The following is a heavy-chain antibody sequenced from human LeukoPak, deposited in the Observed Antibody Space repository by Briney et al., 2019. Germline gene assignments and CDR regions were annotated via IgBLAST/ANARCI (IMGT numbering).Heavy chain of an antibody. J-gene: IGHJ3*02. CDR1: GGSISSYY. Sequence: PSETLSLTCTFSGGSISSYYWSWIRQPPGKGLEWMGYIYYSGSTNYNPSLKSRVTISVDTSKNQFSLKLSSVTAADTAVYYCARHSRYYYDSSGYWDAFDIWGQGTMVTVSS. V-gene: IGHV4-59*08. D-gene: IGHD3-22*01. CDR3: ARHSRYYYDSSGYWDAFDI. CDR2: IYYSGST.